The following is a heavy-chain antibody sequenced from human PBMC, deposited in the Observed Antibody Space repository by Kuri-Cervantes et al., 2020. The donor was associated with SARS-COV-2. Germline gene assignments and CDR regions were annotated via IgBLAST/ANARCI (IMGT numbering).Heavy chain of an antibody. V-gene: IGHV3-33*01. CDR2: IWYDGSNK. D-gene: IGHD1-26*01. CDR3: ARDGIVGASPHFDY. CDR1: GFTFSRYG. Sequence: GESLKISCEASGFTFSRYGMHWVRQAPAKGLEWGAVIWYDGSNKYYADSVKGPFTISRDKSQHTLYLQMNSLRAEDTALYYCARDGIVGASPHFDYWGQGTLVTVSS. J-gene: IGHJ4*02.